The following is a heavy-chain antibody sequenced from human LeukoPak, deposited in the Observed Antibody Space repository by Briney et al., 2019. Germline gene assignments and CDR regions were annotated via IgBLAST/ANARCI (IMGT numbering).Heavy chain of an antibody. Sequence: GGSLRLSCAASGFTFSSYSFNWVRQAPGKGLEWVSVICGNAACTLYADSVKGRFIISRDNSRNTMYLYLQMNSLRAEDTAVYYCARHLATSGSYPLDYWGQGTPVTVSS. CDR1: GFTFSSYS. CDR3: ARHLATSGSYPLDY. J-gene: IGHJ4*02. D-gene: IGHD2-2*02. V-gene: IGHV3-23*01. CDR2: ICGNAACT.